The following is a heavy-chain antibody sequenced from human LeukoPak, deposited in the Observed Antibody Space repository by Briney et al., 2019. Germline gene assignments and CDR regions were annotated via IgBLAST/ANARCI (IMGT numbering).Heavy chain of an antibody. CDR2: ISGDGGST. D-gene: IGHD3-22*01. CDR1: GFSFDDYA. J-gene: IGHJ5*01. V-gene: IGHV3-43*02. CDR3: ARECDSSGWYDS. Sequence: PGGSLRLSCAAPGFSFDDYAIHWVRQAPGKGLEWVSLISGDGGSTFYADSVKGRFTISRDNSKNSLYLQMSSLRSEDTALYYCARECDSSGWYDSWGQGTLVTVSS.